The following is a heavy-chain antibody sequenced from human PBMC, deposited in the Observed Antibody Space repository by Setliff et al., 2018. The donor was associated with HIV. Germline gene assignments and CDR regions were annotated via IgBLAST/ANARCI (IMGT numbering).Heavy chain of an antibody. V-gene: IGHV1-8*01. D-gene: IGHD3-10*01. Sequence: ASVKVSCKVSGYSLTDLSINWVRQATGQGLEWMGWMNPNSGNTGYAQKFQGRVTITTDESTSTAYMELSSLRSEDTAVYYCAGSGYYYYMDVWGKGTTVTVSS. CDR3: AGSGYYYYMDV. CDR2: MNPNSGNT. J-gene: IGHJ6*03. CDR1: GYSLTDLS.